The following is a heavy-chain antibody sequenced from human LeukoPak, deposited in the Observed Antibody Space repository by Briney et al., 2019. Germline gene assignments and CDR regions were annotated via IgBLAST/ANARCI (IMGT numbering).Heavy chain of an antibody. V-gene: IGHV3-9*01. Sequence: PGRSLRLSCAASGFTFDDYAMHWVRQAPGKGLEWVSGISWNSGSIGYANSVKGRFTISRDNAKNSLYLQMNSLRAEDTALYYCAKGSVLWFGESHSDYWGQGTLVTVSS. CDR3: AKGSVLWFGESHSDY. CDR1: GFTFDDYA. D-gene: IGHD3-10*01. J-gene: IGHJ4*02. CDR2: ISWNSGSI.